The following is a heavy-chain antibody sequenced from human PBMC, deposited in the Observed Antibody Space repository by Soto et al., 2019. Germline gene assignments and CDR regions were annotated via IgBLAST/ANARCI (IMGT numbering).Heavy chain of an antibody. V-gene: IGHV4-39*01. Sequence: PSETPSLTCTVSGGSITSSSYYWGWIRQPPGKGLEWIGGIYYSGRSYYNPSLKSRVTMSVDTSKNQFSLTLNSVTAADAAVYYCARQRTTVVTQAYFDHWGQGTLVTGSS. CDR1: GGSITSSSYY. J-gene: IGHJ4*02. CDR2: IYYSGRS. D-gene: IGHD4-17*01. CDR3: ARQRTTVVTQAYFDH.